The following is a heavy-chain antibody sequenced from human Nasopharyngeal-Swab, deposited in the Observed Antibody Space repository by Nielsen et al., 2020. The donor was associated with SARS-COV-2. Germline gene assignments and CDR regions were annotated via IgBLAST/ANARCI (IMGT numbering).Heavy chain of an antibody. Sequence: LRLSSAVSGYSISSGYYWGWTRQPPGKGLEWIGSSYHSWSTYYNPSLKRRVTISVDTSKNQFSLKLSSVTAADTAVYYCARLRSGYYYYYMDVWCKGTTVTVSS. CDR1: GYSISSGYY. J-gene: IGHJ6*03. CDR3: ARLRSGYYYYYMDV. D-gene: IGHD3-10*01. V-gene: IGHV4-38-2*01. CDR2: SYHSWST.